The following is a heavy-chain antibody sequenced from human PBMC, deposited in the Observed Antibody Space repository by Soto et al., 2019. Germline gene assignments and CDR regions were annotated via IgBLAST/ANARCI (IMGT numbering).Heavy chain of an antibody. CDR2: ISAYNGNT. J-gene: IGHJ6*02. CDR3: ARDHLASPARLRMDV. D-gene: IGHD2-2*01. CDR1: GYTFTSYG. Sequence: ASVKVSCKASGYTFTSYGISWVRQAPGQGLEWMGWISAYNGNTNYAQKLQGRVTMTTDTSTSTAYMELRSLRSDDTAVYYCARDHLASPARLRMDVWGQGTTVTVSS. V-gene: IGHV1-18*01.